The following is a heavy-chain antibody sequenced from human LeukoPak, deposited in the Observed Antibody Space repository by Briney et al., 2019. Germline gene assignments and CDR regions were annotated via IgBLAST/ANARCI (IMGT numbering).Heavy chain of an antibody. D-gene: IGHD3-16*01. CDR3: AKPVYGKVLWVPSLYYFDY. Sequence: PGGSLRLSCAASAFTFSSYALHWVRQAPGKGLEWVAVISFDGSNKYYADSVKGRFTISRDNSKNTLYLQMNSLRAEDTAVYYCAKPVYGKVLWVPSLYYFDYWGQGTLVTVSS. V-gene: IGHV3-30*18. CDR2: ISFDGSNK. J-gene: IGHJ4*02. CDR1: AFTFSSYA.